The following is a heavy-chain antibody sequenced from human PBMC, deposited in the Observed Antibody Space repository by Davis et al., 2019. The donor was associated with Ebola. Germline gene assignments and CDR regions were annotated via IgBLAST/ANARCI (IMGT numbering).Heavy chain of an antibody. J-gene: IGHJ4*02. CDR3: ARRYYGAGTYYKDY. D-gene: IGHD3-10*01. V-gene: IGHV3-7*01. CDR2: IKQDGSDK. Sequence: GESLKISCAASGFTFSSFWMSWVRQAPGKVLELVANIKQDGSDKYYMDSVKGRFTVSRDNAKNSLYLQMNSLRAEDTAVYYCARRYYGAGTYYKDYWGEGTLVNVSS. CDR1: GFTFSSFW.